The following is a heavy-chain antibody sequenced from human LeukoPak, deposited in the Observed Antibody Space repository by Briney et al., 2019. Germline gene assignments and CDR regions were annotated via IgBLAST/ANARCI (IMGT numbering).Heavy chain of an antibody. CDR2: INHSGST. D-gene: IGHD4-17*01. CDR3: ARQSTTVTTGVYYYYMDV. V-gene: IGHV4-34*01. CDR1: GGSFSGYY. J-gene: IGHJ6*03. Sequence: SETLSLTCAVYGGSFSGYYWSWIRQPPGKGLEWIGEINHSGSTNYNPSLKSRVTISVDTSKNQFSLKLSSVTAADTAVYYCARQSTTVTTGVYYYYMDVWGKGTTVTISS.